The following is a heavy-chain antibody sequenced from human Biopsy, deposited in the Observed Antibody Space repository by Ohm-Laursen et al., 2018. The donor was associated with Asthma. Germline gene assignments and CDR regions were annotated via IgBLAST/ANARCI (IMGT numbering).Heavy chain of an antibody. V-gene: IGHV3-23*01. D-gene: IGHD6-19*01. CDR1: GFTVSSNG. CDR3: AKDFRGIAVAGDRGFDY. J-gene: IGHJ4*02. Sequence: GSLRLSCAASGFTVSSNGMSWVRQPPGKGLEWVSAITGSGGTTYYADSVRGRFTISRDNSKSTLFLQMDSLSAEDTTVYYCAKDFRGIAVAGDRGFDYWGQGTLVTVSS. CDR2: ITGSGGTT.